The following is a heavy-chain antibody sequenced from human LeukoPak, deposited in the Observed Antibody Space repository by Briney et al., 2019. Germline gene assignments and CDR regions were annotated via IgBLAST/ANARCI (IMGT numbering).Heavy chain of an antibody. Sequence: PGGSLRLSCAASGFTFSDYYMSWIRQAPGKGLEWVSYISSSSSYTNYADSVKGRFPISRDNAQNSLYLQMNSLRAEATAVYYCARTAAGTSAYWGQGTLVTVSS. D-gene: IGHD6-19*01. CDR2: ISSSSSYT. CDR3: ARTAAGTSAY. J-gene: IGHJ4*02. V-gene: IGHV3-11*06. CDR1: GFTFSDYY.